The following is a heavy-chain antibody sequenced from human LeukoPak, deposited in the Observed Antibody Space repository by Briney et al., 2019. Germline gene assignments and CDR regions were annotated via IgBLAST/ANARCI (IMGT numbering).Heavy chain of an antibody. J-gene: IGHJ4*02. V-gene: IGHV4-38-2*02. D-gene: IGHD3-10*01. CDR2: IYATGST. CDR3: ARDRDYYGSGSYGPDY. Sequence: PSETLSLTCTVSDYSITSGYYWGWIRQPPGKGLEWIGSIYATGSTFYNPSLKSRVTISVDTSKNQFSLKLSSVTAADTAVYYCARDRDYYGSGSYGPDYWGQGILVTVSS. CDR1: DYSITSGYY.